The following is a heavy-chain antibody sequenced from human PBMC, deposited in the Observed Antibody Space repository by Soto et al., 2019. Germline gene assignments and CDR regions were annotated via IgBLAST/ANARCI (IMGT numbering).Heavy chain of an antibody. CDR1: GYTFTSYY. CDR2: INPSGGST. CDR3: AREQTYYYDSSGYYQQGDFAL. J-gene: IGHJ2*01. D-gene: IGHD3-22*01. Sequence: QVQLVQSGAEVKKPGASVKVSCKASGYTFTSYYMHWVRQAPGQGLEWMGIINPSGGSTSYAQKFQGRVTMTRDTSTSTVDMELSSLRSEDTAVYYCAREQTYYYDSSGYYQQGDFALWGRGTLVTVSS. V-gene: IGHV1-46*01.